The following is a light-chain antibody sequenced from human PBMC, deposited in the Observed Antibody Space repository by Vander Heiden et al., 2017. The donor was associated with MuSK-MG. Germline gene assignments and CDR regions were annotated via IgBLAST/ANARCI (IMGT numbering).Light chain of an antibody. CDR1: SSDVGSYNL. CDR2: EVS. V-gene: IGLV2-23*02. CDR3: SSYASSSTLV. J-gene: IGLJ2*01. Sequence: QSALTQPASVSGSPGQSITISCTGTSSDVGSYNLVSWYQQHPGKAPKLMIYEVSKRPAGVANRFSASKSGNTASPTISGLQAEDDAYYYCSSYASSSTLVFGGGTKLTVL.